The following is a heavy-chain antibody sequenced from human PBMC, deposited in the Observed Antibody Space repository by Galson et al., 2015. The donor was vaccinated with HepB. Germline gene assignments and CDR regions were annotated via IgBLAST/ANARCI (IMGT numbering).Heavy chain of an antibody. J-gene: IGHJ4*02. CDR2: IYSGGST. D-gene: IGHD4-17*01. V-gene: IGHV3-53*01. Sequence: SLRLSCAASGFTVSSNYMSWVRQAPGKGLEWVSVIYSGGSTFYADSVKGRFTISRDNSKNTLYLQMNSLRAEDTAVYHCASQTVTKYYFDYWGQGTLVTVSS. CDR1: GFTVSSNY. CDR3: ASQTVTKYYFDY.